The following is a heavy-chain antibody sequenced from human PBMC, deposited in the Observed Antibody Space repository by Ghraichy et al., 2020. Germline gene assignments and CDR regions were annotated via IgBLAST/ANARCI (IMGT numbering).Heavy chain of an antibody. CDR2: TYYRSKWYN. D-gene: IGHD5-18*01. CDR3: ARDGGGYSYGYSLWKYYFDY. Sequence: SQTLSLTCAISGDSVSSNSAAWNWIRQSPSRGLEWLGRTYYRSKWYNDYAVSVKSRITINPDTSKNQFSLQLNSVTPEDTAVYYCARDGGGYSYGYSLWKYYFDYWGQGTLVTVSS. J-gene: IGHJ4*02. V-gene: IGHV6-1*01. CDR1: GDSVSSNSAA.